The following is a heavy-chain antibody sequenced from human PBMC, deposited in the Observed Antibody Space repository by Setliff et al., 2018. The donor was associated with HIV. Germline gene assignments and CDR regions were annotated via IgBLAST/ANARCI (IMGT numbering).Heavy chain of an antibody. CDR3: ARNGDYYMDV. CDR2: INYSGST. CDR1: GGSISSYY. D-gene: IGHD4-17*01. Sequence: PSETLSLTCTVSGGSISSYYWSWIRQPPGKGLEWIGYINYSGSTKHNPSLKSRVTISVDTSKNQFSLKLNSVTAADTAVYYCARNGDYYMDVWGKGTTVTVSS. J-gene: IGHJ6*03. V-gene: IGHV4-59*01.